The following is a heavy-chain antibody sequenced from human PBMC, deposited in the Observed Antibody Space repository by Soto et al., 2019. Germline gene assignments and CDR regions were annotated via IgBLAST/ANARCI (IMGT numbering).Heavy chain of an antibody. V-gene: IGHV4-34*01. Sequence: SETLSLTCAVYGGSFSGYYWSWIRQPPGKGLEWIGEINHSGSTNYNPSLKSRVTISVDTSKNQFSLKLSSVTAADTAVYYCARGRDNCDRSGANWFDPWGQGTLVT. CDR3: ARGRDNCDRSGANWFDP. D-gene: IGHD3-22*01. CDR2: INHSGST. J-gene: IGHJ5*02. CDR1: GGSFSGYY.